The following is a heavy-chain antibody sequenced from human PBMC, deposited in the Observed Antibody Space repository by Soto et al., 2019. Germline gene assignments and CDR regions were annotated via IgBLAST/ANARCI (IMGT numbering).Heavy chain of an antibody. CDR1: GFSLITNGMG. J-gene: IGHJ4*02. CDR3: ARLTRGVYDLDRLWEKFDY. CDR2: IYWDDDK. D-gene: IGHD5-12*01. Sequence: SGPTLVNPTQTLTLTCTFSGFSLITNGMGVGWIRQSPGKALEWLALIYWDDDKRYSPSLRSRLTITQDTSKNQVDLTMTNMDPVDTATYYCARLTRGVYDLDRLWEKFDYWGQGTVVTVSS. V-gene: IGHV2-5*02.